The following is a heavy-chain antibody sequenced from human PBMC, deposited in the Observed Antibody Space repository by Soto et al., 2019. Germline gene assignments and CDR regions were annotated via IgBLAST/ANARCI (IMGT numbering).Heavy chain of an antibody. V-gene: IGHV1-18*01. CDR1: GYDFTTYG. Sequence: QVHLVQSGAEVKNPGASVKVSCKGSGYDFTTYGITWVRQAPGQGLEWMAWISAHNGNTNYAPNLQGRVTVTRDTSTSTAYIELRSLRSDHTAVYYCARGRYGDYWGQGALVTVSS. J-gene: IGHJ4*02. D-gene: IGHD1-1*01. CDR3: ARGRYGDY. CDR2: ISAHNGNT.